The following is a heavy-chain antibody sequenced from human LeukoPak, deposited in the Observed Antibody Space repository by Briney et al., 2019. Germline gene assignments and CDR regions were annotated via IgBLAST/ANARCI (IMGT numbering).Heavy chain of an antibody. J-gene: IGHJ4*02. V-gene: IGHV1-69*02. CDR3: YGWFGETHSPRFDY. Sequence: SVKVPCKASGGTFSSYTISWVRQAPGQGLEWMGRIIPILGIANYAQKFQGRVTITADKSTSTAYMELSSLRSEDTAVYYCYGWFGETHSPRFDYWGQGTLVTVSS. D-gene: IGHD3-10*01. CDR1: GGTFSSYT. CDR2: IIPILGIA.